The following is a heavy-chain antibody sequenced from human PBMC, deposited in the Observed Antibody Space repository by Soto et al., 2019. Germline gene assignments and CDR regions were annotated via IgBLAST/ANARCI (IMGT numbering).Heavy chain of an antibody. V-gene: IGHV3-23*01. CDR2: ISGSGGST. J-gene: IGHJ5*02. Sequence: GGSLRLSCAASGFTFSSYAMSWVRQAPGKGLEWVSAISGSGGSTYYADSVKGRFTISRDNSKNTLYLQMNSLRAEDTAVYYCAKHVDFWSGYPRFDPWGQGTLVTVSS. CDR3: AKHVDFWSGYPRFDP. D-gene: IGHD3-3*01. CDR1: GFTFSSYA.